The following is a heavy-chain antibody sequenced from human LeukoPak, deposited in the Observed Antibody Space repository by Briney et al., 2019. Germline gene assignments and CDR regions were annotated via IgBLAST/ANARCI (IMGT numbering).Heavy chain of an antibody. V-gene: IGHV1-2*02. CDR1: GYTFTGYY. CDR2: INPNSGGT. D-gene: IGHD2-15*01. Sequence: GGSVKVSCKASGYTFTGYYTHWVRQAPGQGLEWMGWINPNSGGTNYAQKFQGRVTMTRDTSISTAYMELSRLRSDDTAVYYCAALGYCSGGSCYGGGSIPYYYDSYWGQGTLVTVSS. J-gene: IGHJ4*02. CDR3: AALGYCSGGSCYGGGSIPYYYDSY.